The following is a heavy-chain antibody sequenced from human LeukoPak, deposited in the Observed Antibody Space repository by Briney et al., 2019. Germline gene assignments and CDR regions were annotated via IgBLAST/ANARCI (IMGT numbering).Heavy chain of an antibody. J-gene: IGHJ6*02. CDR1: GFTFTSSA. D-gene: IGHD3-10*01. CDR3: AKDLVDTMVRGVAYYYGMDV. V-gene: IGHV1-58*01. Sequence: SVKVSCKASGFTFTSSAVQWVRQARGQRLEWIGWIVVGSGNTNYAQKFQERVTITRDMSTSTAYMELSSLRSEDTAVYYCAKDLVDTMVRGVAYYYGMDVWGQGTTVTVSS. CDR2: IVVGSGNT.